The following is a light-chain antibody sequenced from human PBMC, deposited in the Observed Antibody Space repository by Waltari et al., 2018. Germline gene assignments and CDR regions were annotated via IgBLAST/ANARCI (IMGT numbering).Light chain of an antibody. V-gene: IGKV3-20*01. CDR2: GAS. J-gene: IGKJ1*01. CDR3: QHYVRLPVA. CDR1: EGVRTA. Sequence: EIVLTQSPSPLSLSPGERATLSCRASEGVRTALAWYQQKPGHAPRLLIFGASNMAIGIPDRFSGGGSGTDFSLTSSRLEPEDFAVYFCQHYVRLPVAFGQGTKVDVK.